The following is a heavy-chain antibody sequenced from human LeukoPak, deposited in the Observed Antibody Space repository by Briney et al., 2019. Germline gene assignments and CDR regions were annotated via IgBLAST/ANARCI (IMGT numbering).Heavy chain of an antibody. CDR1: GGSISSGSYY. CDR2: IYTSGST. V-gene: IGHV4-61*02. Sequence: SQTLSLTCTVSGGSISSGSYYWSWIRQPAGKGLEWIGRIYTSGSTNYNPSLKSRVTISVDTSKNQFSLKLSSVTAADTAVYYCARNDFWSGYAYDAFDIWGQGTLVTVSS. CDR3: ARNDFWSGYAYDAFDI. J-gene: IGHJ3*02. D-gene: IGHD3-3*01.